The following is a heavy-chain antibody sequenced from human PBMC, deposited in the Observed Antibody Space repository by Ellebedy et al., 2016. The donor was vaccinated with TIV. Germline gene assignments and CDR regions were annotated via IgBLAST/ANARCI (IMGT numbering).Heavy chain of an antibody. CDR1: GYTFTSYY. J-gene: IGHJ5*02. CDR2: INPSGGST. V-gene: IGHV1-46*03. Sequence: ASVKVSXXASGYTFTSYYMHWVRQAPGQGLEWMGIINPSGGSTSYAQKFQGRVTMTRDTSTSTVYMELSSLRSEDTAVYYCARGRYCSSTSCPGRRSWFDPWGQGTLVTVSS. CDR3: ARGRYCSSTSCPGRRSWFDP. D-gene: IGHD2-2*01.